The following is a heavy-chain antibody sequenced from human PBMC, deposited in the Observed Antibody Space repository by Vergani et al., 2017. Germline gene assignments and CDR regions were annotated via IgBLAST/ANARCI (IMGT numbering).Heavy chain of an antibody. CDR3: AAWVAGTGAFDI. D-gene: IGHD6-19*01. CDR1: GFTFSSYA. Sequence: EVQLLESGGGLVQPGGSLRLSCAASGFTFSSYAMSWVRQAPGKGLEWVSAISGSGGSTYYADSVKGRFTISRDNSKNTLYLQMNSLRAEDTAVYYCAAWVAGTGAFDIWGQGTMVTVSS. J-gene: IGHJ3*02. V-gene: IGHV3-23*01. CDR2: ISGSGGST.